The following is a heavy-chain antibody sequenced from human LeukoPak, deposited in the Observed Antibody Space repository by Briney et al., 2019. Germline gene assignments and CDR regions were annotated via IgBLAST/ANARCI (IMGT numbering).Heavy chain of an antibody. J-gene: IGHJ5*02. D-gene: IGHD5-18*01. CDR3: ARAEGKGTWIQLSNWFDP. Sequence: PSETLSLTCTVSGYSITSSYYWGWIRQPPGKGLEWIGSIYYSGSTYYNPSLKSRVTISVDTSKNQFSLKLSSVTAADTAVYYCARAEGKGTWIQLSNWFDPWGQGTLVTVSS. CDR2: IYYSGST. V-gene: IGHV4-38-2*02. CDR1: GYSITSSYY.